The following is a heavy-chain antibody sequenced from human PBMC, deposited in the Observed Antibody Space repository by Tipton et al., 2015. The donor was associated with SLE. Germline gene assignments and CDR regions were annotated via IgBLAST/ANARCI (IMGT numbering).Heavy chain of an antibody. CDR2: IYYSGST. CDR3: ARDDRVVVVPAAMGFLYGMDV. J-gene: IGHJ6*02. Sequence: LRLSCTVSGGSISSHYWSWIRQPPGKGLEWIGYIYYSGSTNYNPSLKSRVTISVDTSKNQFSLKLSSVTAADTAVYYCARDDRVVVVPAAMGFLYGMDVWGQGTTVTVSS. V-gene: IGHV4-59*11. CDR1: GGSISSHY. D-gene: IGHD2-2*01.